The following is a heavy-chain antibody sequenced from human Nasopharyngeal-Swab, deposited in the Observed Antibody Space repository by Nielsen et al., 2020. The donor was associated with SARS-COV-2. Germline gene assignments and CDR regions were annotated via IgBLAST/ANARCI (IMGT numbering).Heavy chain of an antibody. CDR2: IIENGADT. D-gene: IGHD3-9*01. CDR1: GFTFSSYG. J-gene: IGHJ4*02. CDR3: VRDYTVNYYGLSTDYYAPLDS. Sequence: GESLKISCAASGFTFSSYGMSWVRQAPGKGLEWVSGIIENGADTYYADSVKGRSTIFRDNSKNTLYLQMNSLSAEDTAVYYCVRDYTVNYYGLSTDYYAPLDSWGQGTLVTVSS. V-gene: IGHV3-23*01.